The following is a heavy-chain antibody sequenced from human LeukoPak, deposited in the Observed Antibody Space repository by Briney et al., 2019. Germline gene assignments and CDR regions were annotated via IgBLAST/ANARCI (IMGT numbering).Heavy chain of an antibody. CDR1: GGSISSGGYY. Sequence: SETLSLTCTVSGGSISSGGYYWSWIRQPPGKGLEWIGYIYHSGSTYYNPSLKSRVTISVDRSKNQFSLKLSSVTAADTAVYYCARGEPVGYMVRGVNWFDPWGQGTLVTVSS. D-gene: IGHD3-10*01. V-gene: IGHV4-30-2*01. CDR2: IYHSGST. CDR3: ARGEPVGYMVRGVNWFDP. J-gene: IGHJ5*02.